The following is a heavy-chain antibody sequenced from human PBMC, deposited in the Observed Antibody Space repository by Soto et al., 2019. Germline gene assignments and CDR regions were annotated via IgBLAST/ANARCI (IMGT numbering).Heavy chain of an antibody. Sequence: PGGSLRLSCAASGFTFSDHYMDWVRQAPGTGLEWVGRIRSKAGSYTTEYAASVKGRLIISRDDSKNSLFLQMNSLITEDTAVYYCVVSSRSPSNYYHYMDVWGKGTTVTVSS. J-gene: IGHJ6*03. CDR3: VVSSRSPSNYYHYMDV. D-gene: IGHD2-2*01. CDR2: IRSKAGSYTT. V-gene: IGHV3-72*01. CDR1: GFTFSDHY.